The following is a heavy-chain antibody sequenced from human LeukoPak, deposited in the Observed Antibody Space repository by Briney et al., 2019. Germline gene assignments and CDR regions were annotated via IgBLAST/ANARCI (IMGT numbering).Heavy chain of an antibody. D-gene: IGHD2-2*01. J-gene: IGHJ6*02. CDR2: ISGSGGST. Sequence: GGPLRLSCAASGFTFSSYAMSWVRQAPGKGLEWVSAISGSGGSTYYAASVKGRFTIPRDNSKNTLYLQMNSLRAEDTAVYYCARDPSSSIPYGMDVWGQGTTVTVSS. CDR3: ARDPSSSIPYGMDV. CDR1: GFTFSSYA. V-gene: IGHV3-23*01.